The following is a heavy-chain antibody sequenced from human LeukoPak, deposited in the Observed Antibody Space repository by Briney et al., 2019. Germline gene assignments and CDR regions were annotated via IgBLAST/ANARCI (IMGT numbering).Heavy chain of an antibody. D-gene: IGHD1-7*01. CDR3: TREIGGTTVHY. CDR2: INHSGST. J-gene: IGHJ4*01. Sequence: SETLSLTCAVYGGSFSGYYWSWIRQPPGKGLEWIGEINHSGSTNYNPSLKSRVTVSADTSKNQFSLKLSSVTAADTAVYYCTREIGGTTVHYWGHGMLVTVSS. CDR1: GGSFSGYY. V-gene: IGHV4-34*01.